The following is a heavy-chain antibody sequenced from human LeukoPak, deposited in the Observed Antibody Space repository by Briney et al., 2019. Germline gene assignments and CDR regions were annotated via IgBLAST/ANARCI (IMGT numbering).Heavy chain of an antibody. CDR3: AKSPYPYSSGWYYFDY. V-gene: IGHV3-33*06. CDR1: GFNFRSLG. Sequence: GSPGPPLATSGFNFRSLGKDWGPQGSGKGLEGVGVIWYDGSNKYYADSVKGRFTISRDNSKNTLYLQMNSLRAEDTAVYYCAKSPYPYSSGWYYFDYWGQGTLVTVSS. CDR2: IWYDGSNK. D-gene: IGHD6-19*01. J-gene: IGHJ4*02.